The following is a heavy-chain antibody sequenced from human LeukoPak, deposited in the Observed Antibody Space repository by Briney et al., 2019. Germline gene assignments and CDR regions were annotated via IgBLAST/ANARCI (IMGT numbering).Heavy chain of an antibody. CDR3: AKDGHTVTVFDS. CDR2: MSYDGRNK. J-gene: IGHJ4*02. Sequence: PGRSLRLSCAASGFTFSSYGMHWVRQAPGKGLEWVAVMSYDGRNKYYADSVKGRFTISRDNSRNTLNLLMNSLRTEDTAVYYCAKDGHTVTVFDSWGQGTLVTVSS. D-gene: IGHD4-17*01. V-gene: IGHV3-30*18. CDR1: GFTFSSYG.